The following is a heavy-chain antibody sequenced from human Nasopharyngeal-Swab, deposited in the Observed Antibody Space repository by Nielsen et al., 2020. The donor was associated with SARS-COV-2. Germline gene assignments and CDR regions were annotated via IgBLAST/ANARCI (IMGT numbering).Heavy chain of an antibody. CDR1: GFTFNIYA. D-gene: IGHD3-10*01. Sequence: GGSLRLSCIASGFTFNIYAMAWVRRTPGKGLEWVSAISGSGGSTYYADSVKGRFTISRDNSKNTLYLQMNSLRAEDTAVYYCATHGSGRIGGMDVWGQGTTVTVSS. J-gene: IGHJ6*02. CDR2: ISGSGGST. V-gene: IGHV3-23*01. CDR3: ATHGSGRIGGMDV.